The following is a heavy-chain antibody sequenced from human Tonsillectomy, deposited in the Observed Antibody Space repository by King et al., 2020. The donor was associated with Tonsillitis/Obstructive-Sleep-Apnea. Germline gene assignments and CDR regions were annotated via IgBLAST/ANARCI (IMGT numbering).Heavy chain of an antibody. V-gene: IGHV4-59*01. Sequence: VQLQESGPGLVKPSETLSLTCTVSGGSISDYYWSWIRQPPGKGLEWIGYIYYSGSTNYNPSLQSRVTISVDTSKNQFSLKLSSVTAADTAVYYCARGGDYDYYYSYMDVWGKGTTVTVSS. CDR2: IYYSGST. CDR1: GGSISDYY. D-gene: IGHD4-17*01. CDR3: ARGGDYDYYYSYMDV. J-gene: IGHJ6*03.